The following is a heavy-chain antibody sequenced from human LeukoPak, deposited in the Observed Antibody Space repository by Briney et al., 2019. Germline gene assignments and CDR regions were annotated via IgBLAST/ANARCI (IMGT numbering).Heavy chain of an antibody. J-gene: IGHJ4*02. CDR2: IYYSGST. Sequence: PSETLSLTCTVSGGTISSYYWSWIRQPPGKELEWIGYIYYSGSTNYNPSLKSRVTISVDTSKNQFSLKLSSVTAADTAVYYCASAYYYDSSGYNDAYYFDYWGQGTLVTVSS. D-gene: IGHD3-22*01. CDR3: ASAYYYDSSGYNDAYYFDY. V-gene: IGHV4-59*01. CDR1: GGTISSYY.